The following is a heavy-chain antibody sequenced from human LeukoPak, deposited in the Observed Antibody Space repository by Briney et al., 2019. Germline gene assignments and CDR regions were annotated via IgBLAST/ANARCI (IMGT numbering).Heavy chain of an antibody. J-gene: IGHJ4*02. CDR3: AKDRHVYYDILTAYVSHFDY. CDR2: ISDSGNT. CDR1: GFTLSSYA. Sequence: GGSLRLSCAASGFTLSSYAMSWVRQAPGKGLEWVSAISDSGNTYHADSVKGRFTISRDNSKNTLYLQMNSLREEDTAVYSCAKDRHVYYDILTAYVSHFDYWGQGTLVTVSA. D-gene: IGHD3-9*01. V-gene: IGHV3-23*01.